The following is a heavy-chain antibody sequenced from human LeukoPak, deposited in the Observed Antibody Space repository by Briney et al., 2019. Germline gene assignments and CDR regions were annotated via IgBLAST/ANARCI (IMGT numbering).Heavy chain of an antibody. CDR3: ARPRYGSGSLDS. J-gene: IGHJ4*02. V-gene: IGHV4-34*01. Sequence: PLETLSLTCAVYGGSFSGSYWTWIRQPPGKGLEWIGEINHSGSTTYNPSLNNRVTISVDTSKNQFSLKLSSVTAADTAVYYCARPRYGSGSLDSWGQGTLVTVSS. CDR2: INHSGST. CDR1: GGSFSGSY. D-gene: IGHD3-10*01.